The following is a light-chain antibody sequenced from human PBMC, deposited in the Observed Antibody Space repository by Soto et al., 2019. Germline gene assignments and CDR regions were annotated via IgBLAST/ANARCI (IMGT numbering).Light chain of an antibody. CDR2: SNN. CDR3: AAWDDSLMAVV. CDR1: SSNIGSNT. Sequence: QSVLTQPPSASGTPGQRVTISCSGSSSNIGSNTVNWYQQLPGTAPKLLIYSNNQRPSGVPDRFSGSKSGTSASLAISGLQSEDEADYYCAAWDDSLMAVVFGGGTKVTVL. V-gene: IGLV1-44*01. J-gene: IGLJ2*01.